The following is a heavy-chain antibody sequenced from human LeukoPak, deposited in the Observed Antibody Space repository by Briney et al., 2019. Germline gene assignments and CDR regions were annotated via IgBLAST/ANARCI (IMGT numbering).Heavy chain of an antibody. J-gene: IGHJ4*02. CDR2: ISRDGSNK. Sequence: PGGSLRLSCAASGFTFSSYAMHWVRQAPGKGLEWVAVISRDGSNKYYADSVKGRFTISRDNSKNTLYLQMNSLRAEDTAVYYCAREWGGDYFDYWGQGTLVTVSS. V-gene: IGHV3-30-3*01. CDR3: AREWGGDYFDY. D-gene: IGHD3-16*01. CDR1: GFTFSSYA.